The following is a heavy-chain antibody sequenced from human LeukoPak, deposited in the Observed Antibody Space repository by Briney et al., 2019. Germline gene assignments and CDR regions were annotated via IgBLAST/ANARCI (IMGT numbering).Heavy chain of an antibody. CDR1: RFTFTTYS. V-gene: IGHV3-21*04. J-gene: IGHJ4*02. CDR3: ARSIGSDWSPFDY. CDR2: ISSSGGHI. Sequence: GGSLRLSCAASRFTFTTYSMNWVRQAPGKGLEWVSSISSSGGHIYYADSVKGRFSVSRDNGKNSLYLQMNSLRVEDTAVYYCARSIGSDWSPFDYWGQGTLVSVSS. D-gene: IGHD3-9*01.